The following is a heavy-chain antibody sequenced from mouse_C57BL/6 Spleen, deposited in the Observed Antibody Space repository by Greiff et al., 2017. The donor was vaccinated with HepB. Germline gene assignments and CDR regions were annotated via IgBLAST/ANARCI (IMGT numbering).Heavy chain of an antibody. D-gene: IGHD3-2*02. CDR2: ISYDGSN. J-gene: IGHJ3*01. Sequence: EVKLQESGPGLVKPSQSLSLTCSVTGYSITSGYYWNWIRQFPGNKLEWMGYISYDGSNNYNPSLKNRISITRDTSKNQFFLKLNSVTTEDTATYYCARGGSGYPFAYWGQGTLVTVSA. V-gene: IGHV3-6*01. CDR1: GYSITSGYY. CDR3: ARGGSGYPFAY.